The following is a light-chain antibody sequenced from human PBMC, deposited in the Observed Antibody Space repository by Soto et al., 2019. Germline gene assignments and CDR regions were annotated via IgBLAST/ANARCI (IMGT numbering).Light chain of an antibody. CDR3: QQSYTTPRT. V-gene: IGKV1-39*01. Sequence: DIQMTQSPSSLSASIVDSVTITCRASQTIIGYLNWYQQKPGKAPRLLINAASNLQSGVPSRFRGSGSETDFTLTITSLQPEDFATYYCQQSYTTPRTFGQGTKV. J-gene: IGKJ1*01. CDR2: AAS. CDR1: QTIIGY.